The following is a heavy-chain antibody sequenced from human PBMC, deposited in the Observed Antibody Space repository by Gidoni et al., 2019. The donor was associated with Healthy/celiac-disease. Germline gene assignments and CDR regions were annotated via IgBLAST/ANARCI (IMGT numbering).Heavy chain of an antibody. CDR1: GYSISSGYY. J-gene: IGHJ4*02. CDR3: ARVGVRRRCLEWLPYYFDY. V-gene: IGHV4-38-2*02. Sequence: QVQLQESGPGLVKPSETLSLTCTVSGYSISSGYYWGWIRQPPGKGLEWIGSIYHSGSTYYNPSLKSRVTISVDTSKNQFSLKLSSVTAADTAVYYCARVGVRRRCLEWLPYYFDYWGQGTLVTVSS. D-gene: IGHD3-3*01. CDR2: IYHSGST.